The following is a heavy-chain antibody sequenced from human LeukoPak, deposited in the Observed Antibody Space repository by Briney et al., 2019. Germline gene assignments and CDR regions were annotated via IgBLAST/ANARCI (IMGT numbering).Heavy chain of an antibody. CDR3: VREIVVVVAATRYYYYGMDV. CDR1: GFTFSSYA. CDR2: ISGSGGST. V-gene: IGHV3-23*01. Sequence: GGSLRLSCAASGFTFSSYAMSWVRQAPGKGLEWVSAISGSGGSTYYADSVKGRSTISRDNSKNTLYLQMNSLRAEDTAVYYCVREIVVVVAATRYYYYGMDVWGQGTTVTVSS. J-gene: IGHJ6*02. D-gene: IGHD2-15*01.